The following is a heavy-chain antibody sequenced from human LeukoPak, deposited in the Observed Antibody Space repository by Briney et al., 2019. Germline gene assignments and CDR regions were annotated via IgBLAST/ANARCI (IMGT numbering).Heavy chain of an antibody. CDR1: GYTFTSYD. J-gene: IGHJ4*02. V-gene: IGHV1-8*03. CDR2: MNPNSGNT. Sequence: ASVKVSCKASGYTFTSYDINWVRQATGQRLEWMGWMNPNSGNTGYAQKFQGRVTITRNTSISTAYMELSSLRSEDTAVYYCARGRTADIVVVPAAIPEELDYWGQGTLVTVSS. D-gene: IGHD2-2*02. CDR3: ARGRTADIVVVPAAIPEELDY.